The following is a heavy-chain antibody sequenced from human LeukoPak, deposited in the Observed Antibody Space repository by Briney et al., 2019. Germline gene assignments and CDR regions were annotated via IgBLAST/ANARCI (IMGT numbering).Heavy chain of an antibody. D-gene: IGHD3-22*01. CDR1: GGSISSYY. V-gene: IGHV4-59*01. Sequence: SETLSLTCTVSGGSISSYYWSWIRQPPGKGLEWIGYIYYSGSTNYNPSLKSRVTISVDTSKNQFSLKLSSVTVADTAVYYCARVGETYYYDSSGYHFDYWGQGTLVTVSS. CDR3: ARVGETYYYDSSGYHFDY. CDR2: IYYSGST. J-gene: IGHJ4*02.